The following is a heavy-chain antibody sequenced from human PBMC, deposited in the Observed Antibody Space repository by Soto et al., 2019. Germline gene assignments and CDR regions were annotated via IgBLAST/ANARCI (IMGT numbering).Heavy chain of an antibody. Sequence: PGESLKISCKGSGYSFTSYWISWVRQMPGKGLEWMGGIDPSDSYTNYSPSFQGHVTISADKSISTAYLQWSSLKASDTAMYYCARHGGGYDILTGYYRTYYYYGMDVWGQGTTVTVSS. J-gene: IGHJ6*02. CDR3: ARHGGGYDILTGYYRTYYYYGMDV. D-gene: IGHD3-9*01. V-gene: IGHV5-10-1*01. CDR1: GYSFTSYW. CDR2: IDPSDSYT.